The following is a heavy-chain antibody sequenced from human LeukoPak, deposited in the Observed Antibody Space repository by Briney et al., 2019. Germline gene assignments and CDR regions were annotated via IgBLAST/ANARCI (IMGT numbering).Heavy chain of an antibody. CDR2: ISGNADRT. J-gene: IGHJ4*02. D-gene: IGHD3-10*01. CDR1: GFTFSSSA. V-gene: IGHV3-23*01. Sequence: GGSLRLSCATSGFTFSSSAMSWVRQAPGKGLEWVSAISGNADRTHYAASVKGRFTVSRDTSTYTLFLQLNSLRAEDTAIYYCAKLLRGVVVPYFDSWGQGTLVTVSS. CDR3: AKLLRGVVVPYFDS.